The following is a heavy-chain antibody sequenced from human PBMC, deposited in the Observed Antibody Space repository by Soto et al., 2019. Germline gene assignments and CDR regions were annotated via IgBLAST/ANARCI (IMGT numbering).Heavy chain of an antibody. D-gene: IGHD4-17*01. V-gene: IGHV1-69*13. CDR2: IIPIFGTA. CDR1: GGTFSSYA. Sequence: SVKVSCKTSGGTFSSYAIRWVRQAPGQGLEWMGGIIPIFGTANYAQKFQGRVTITADESTSTAYMGLSSLRSEDTAVYSCARDPTTVTTDYYYYGMDVWGQGTTVTVSS. CDR3: ARDPTTVTTDYYYYGMDV. J-gene: IGHJ6*02.